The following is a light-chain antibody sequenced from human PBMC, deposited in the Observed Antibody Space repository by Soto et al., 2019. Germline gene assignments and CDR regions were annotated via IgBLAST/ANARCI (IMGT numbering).Light chain of an antibody. Sequence: EIVLTQSPATLSLSPGERATLSCRASQSVSSYLAWYQQKPGQAPRLLMYDASNRASGIPARFSGSGSGTNFTLIISSLEPEDFAVYYCQQRSNWPATFGGGTKV. J-gene: IGKJ4*01. CDR1: QSVSSY. V-gene: IGKV3-11*01. CDR3: QQRSNWPAT. CDR2: DAS.